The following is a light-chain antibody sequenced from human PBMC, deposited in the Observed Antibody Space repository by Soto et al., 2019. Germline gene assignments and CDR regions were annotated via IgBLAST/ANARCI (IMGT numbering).Light chain of an antibody. CDR1: SSDIGNYTA. CDR2: EVT. J-gene: IGLJ1*01. V-gene: IGLV2-14*01. CDR3: RSWTTYRPYV. Sequence: QSVLTPPASVSVSTGQSITISFTGTSSDIGNYTAVSWYQQPPGKATKQIIYEVTNRPSGVSDRFSGSKSGNTPSLTISGLQAEDEAHDYCRSWTTYRPYVFATGTKVTV.